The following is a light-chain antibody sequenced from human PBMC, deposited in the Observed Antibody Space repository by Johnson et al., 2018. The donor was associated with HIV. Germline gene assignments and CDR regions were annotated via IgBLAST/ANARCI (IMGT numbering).Light chain of an antibody. CDR2: ENT. V-gene: IGLV1-51*02. J-gene: IGLJ1*01. CDR3: GTWDNSLSTGAV. CDR1: SSTIGNNY. Sequence: QSVLTQPPSVSAAPGQKVTISCSGSSSTIGNNYVSWYQQLPGTAPKLLIYENTKRPSGITDRFSASKSGASATLGIAGLQTGEEADYYCGTWDNSLSTGAVFGTGTKVTVL.